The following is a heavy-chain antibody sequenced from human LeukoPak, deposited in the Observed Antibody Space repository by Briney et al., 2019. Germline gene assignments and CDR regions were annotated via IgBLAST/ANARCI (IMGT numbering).Heavy chain of an antibody. CDR3: AREGEHYVGVEYYYYGMDV. CDR2: IYSGGST. CDR1: GFTVNNNY. V-gene: IGHV3-66*01. D-gene: IGHD1-26*01. Sequence: GGSLRLSCAASGFTVNNNYMSWVRQAPGKGLEWVSVIYSGGSTYYADSVKGRFTISRDNSKNTVYLQMISLRAENTAVYYCAREGEHYVGVEYYYYGMDVWGQGTTVTVSS. J-gene: IGHJ6*02.